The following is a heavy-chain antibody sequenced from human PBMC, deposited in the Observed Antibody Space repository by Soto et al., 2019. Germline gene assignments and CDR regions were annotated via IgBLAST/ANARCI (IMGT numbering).Heavy chain of an antibody. J-gene: IGHJ4*02. CDR3: AKKVTIYAVDPADY. Sequence: LRLSCAASGFTFSNYGMSWVRQAPGKGLEWVSVMSGSGDDAYYADSVKGRFTISRDNSKNMLYLQMNSLRAEDTAVYFCAKKVTIYAVDPADYWGQGTQVTVSS. CDR1: GFTFSNYG. V-gene: IGHV3-23*01. D-gene: IGHD3-3*01. CDR2: MSGSGDDA.